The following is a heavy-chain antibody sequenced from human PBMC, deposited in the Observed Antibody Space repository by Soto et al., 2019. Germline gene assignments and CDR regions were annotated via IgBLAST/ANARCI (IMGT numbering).Heavy chain of an antibody. D-gene: IGHD6-19*01. CDR1: GFTFSSYA. Sequence: GGSLRLSCAASGFTFSSYAMSGVRQAPGKGLEWVSAISGSGGSTYYADSVKGRFTISRDNSKNTLYLQMNSLRAEDTAVYYCAKVRDVPGYSSGWSPYFDYWGQGTMVTVSS. CDR2: ISGSGGST. J-gene: IGHJ4*02. V-gene: IGHV3-23*01. CDR3: AKVRDVPGYSSGWSPYFDY.